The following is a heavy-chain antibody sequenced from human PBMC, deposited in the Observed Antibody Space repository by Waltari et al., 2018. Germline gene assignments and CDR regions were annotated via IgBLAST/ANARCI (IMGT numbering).Heavy chain of an antibody. CDR1: GYTFTSYD. D-gene: IGHD3-10*01. V-gene: IGHV1-8*01. CDR3: ARGRMVRGVSWFDP. J-gene: IGHJ5*02. CDR2: MNPNRGNT. Sequence: QVQLVQSGAEVKKPGASVKVSCKASGYTFTSYDINWVRQATGQGLEWMGWMNPNRGNTGYAQKFEGRGTMTRNTSISTAYMELSSLRSEDTAVYYCARGRMVRGVSWFDPWGQGTLVTVSS.